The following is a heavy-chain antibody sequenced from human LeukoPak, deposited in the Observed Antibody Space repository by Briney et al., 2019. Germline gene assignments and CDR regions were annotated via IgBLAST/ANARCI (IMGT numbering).Heavy chain of an antibody. V-gene: IGHV4-59*08. J-gene: IGHJ4*02. CDR1: GGSISNYY. CDR2: IYSSGST. D-gene: IGHD3-10*01. Sequence: SETLSLTCTVSGGSISNYYWTWIRQSPGKGLEWIGYIYSSGSTKYNPSLKSRVTISVDTSKNQFSLNLSSVTAADTALYYCARLPSGSSPFDDWGQGTLVTVSS. CDR3: ARLPSGSSPFDD.